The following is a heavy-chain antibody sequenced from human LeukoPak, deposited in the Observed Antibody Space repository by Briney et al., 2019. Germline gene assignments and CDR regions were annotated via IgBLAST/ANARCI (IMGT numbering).Heavy chain of an antibody. Sequence: ASVKVSCKASGGTFSSYALSWVRDAPGQGLEWMGGIIPIFGTANYAQKFQGRVTITTDESTSTAYMELSSLRSEDTAVYYCARGPYDYVWGSHPEGAFDIWGQGTMVTVSS. CDR3: ARGPYDYVWGSHPEGAFDI. CDR2: IIPIFGTA. J-gene: IGHJ3*02. V-gene: IGHV1-69*05. D-gene: IGHD3-16*01. CDR1: GGTFSSYA.